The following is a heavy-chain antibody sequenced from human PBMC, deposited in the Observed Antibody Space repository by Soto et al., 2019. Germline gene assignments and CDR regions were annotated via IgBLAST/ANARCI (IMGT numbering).Heavy chain of an antibody. J-gene: IGHJ6*02. Sequence: GGSLRLSCAASGFTFSSYGMHWVRQAPGKGLEWVAVISYDGSNKYYADSVKGRFTISRDNSKNTLYLQMNSLRAEDTAVYYCAKRLWGITGITTGGMDVWGQGTTVTVSS. CDR1: GFTFSSYG. CDR2: ISYDGSNK. CDR3: AKRLWGITGITTGGMDV. D-gene: IGHD1-20*01. V-gene: IGHV3-30*18.